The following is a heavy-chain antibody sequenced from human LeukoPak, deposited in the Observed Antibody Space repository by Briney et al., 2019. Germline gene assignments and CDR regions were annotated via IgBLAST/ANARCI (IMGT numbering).Heavy chain of an antibody. CDR2: ISGSGGST. CDR3: AKPTYYDLLTGYYSPYFDY. V-gene: IGHV3-23*01. D-gene: IGHD3-9*01. Sequence: GGSLRLSCAASGFTFSSYAMSWVRQAPGKGLEWVSGISGSGGSTYYADSVKGRFTISRDNSKNTLYLQMNSLRAEDTAVYYCAKPTYYDLLTGYYSPYFDYWGQGTLVTVSS. J-gene: IGHJ4*02. CDR1: GFTFSSYA.